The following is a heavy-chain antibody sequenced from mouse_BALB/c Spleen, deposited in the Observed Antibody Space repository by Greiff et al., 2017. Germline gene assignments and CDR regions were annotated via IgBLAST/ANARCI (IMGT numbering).Heavy chain of an antibody. Sequence: LVESGGGLVKPGGSLKLSCAASGFTFSSYAMSWVRQSPEKRLEWVAEISSGGSYTYYPDTVTGRFTISRDNAKNTLYLEMSSLRSEDTAMYYCARGDYYAMDYWGQGTSVTVSS. V-gene: IGHV5-9-4*01. CDR1: GFTFSSYA. J-gene: IGHJ4*01. CDR2: ISSGGSYT. CDR3: ARGDYYAMDY.